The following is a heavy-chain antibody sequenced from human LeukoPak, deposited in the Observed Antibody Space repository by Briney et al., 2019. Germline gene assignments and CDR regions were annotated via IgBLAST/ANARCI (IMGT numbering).Heavy chain of an antibody. CDR3: ALAGAKRSSGYYYGLLRY. Sequence: PTGGSLRLSCAASGFTFSSYGMHWVRQAPGKGLEWVAVIWYDGSNKYYADSVKGRFTISRDNSKNTLYLQMNSLRAEDTAVYYCALAGAKRSSGYYYGLLRYWGQGTLVTVSS. V-gene: IGHV3-33*01. CDR1: GFTFSSYG. CDR2: IWYDGSNK. D-gene: IGHD3-22*01. J-gene: IGHJ4*02.